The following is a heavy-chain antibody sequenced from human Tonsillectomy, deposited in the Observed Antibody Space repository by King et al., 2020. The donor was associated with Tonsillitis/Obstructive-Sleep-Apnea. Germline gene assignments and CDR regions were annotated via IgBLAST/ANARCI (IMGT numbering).Heavy chain of an antibody. J-gene: IGHJ3*02. D-gene: IGHD1-26*01. CDR3: AKDIGSYLDAFDI. CDR1: GFTFDDYA. Sequence: QLVQSGGGLVQPGRSLRLSCAASGFTFDDYAMHWVRHAPGKGLEWVSGITWNSGNIGYADSVKGRFTISRDNAKNSLYLQMNSLRAEDTALYYCAKDIGSYLDAFDIWGQGTMVTVS. CDR2: ITWNSGNI. V-gene: IGHV3-9*01.